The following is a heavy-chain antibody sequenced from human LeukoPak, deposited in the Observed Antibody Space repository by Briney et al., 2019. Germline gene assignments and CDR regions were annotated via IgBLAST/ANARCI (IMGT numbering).Heavy chain of an antibody. CDR2: IYYSGST. V-gene: IGHV4-59*08. Sequence: SETLSLTCTVSGGSISSYYWSWIRQPPGKGLEWIGYIYYSGSTNYNPSLKSRVTLSVDTSKNQFSLKLSSVTAADTALYYCARGKFPPALYYYYGMDVWGQGTTVTVSS. CDR3: ARGKFPPALYYYYGMDV. J-gene: IGHJ6*02. CDR1: GGSISSYY.